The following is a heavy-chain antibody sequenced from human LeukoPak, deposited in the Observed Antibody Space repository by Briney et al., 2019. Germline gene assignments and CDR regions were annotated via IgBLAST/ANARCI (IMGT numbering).Heavy chain of an antibody. V-gene: IGHV4-4*07. CDR3: ARGTWPRYDFFDY. J-gene: IGHJ4*02. CDR1: GGSISSYY. Sequence: SETLSLTCTVSGGSISSYYWSWIRRPAGKGLEWIGRIYTSGSTNYNPSLKSRVTMSVHTSKNQFSLKLSSVTAADTAVYYCARGTWPRYDFFDYWGQGTLVTVSS. D-gene: IGHD5-12*01. CDR2: IYTSGST.